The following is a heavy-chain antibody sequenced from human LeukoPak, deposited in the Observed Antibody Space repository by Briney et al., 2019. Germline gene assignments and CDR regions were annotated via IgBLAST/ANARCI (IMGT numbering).Heavy chain of an antibody. D-gene: IGHD3-22*01. CDR1: GYTFTSSG. CDR2: ISAYNGNT. J-gene: IGHJ4*02. V-gene: IGHV1-18*01. Sequence: ASVKVSCKASGYTFTSSGISWVRQAPGQGLEWMGWISAYNGNTNYAQNLQGRLTMTRDTSTSTVYMELSSLRSEDTAVYYCARDWVYYDSSGPDVSFDYWGQGTLVTVSS. CDR3: ARDWVYYDSSGPDVSFDY.